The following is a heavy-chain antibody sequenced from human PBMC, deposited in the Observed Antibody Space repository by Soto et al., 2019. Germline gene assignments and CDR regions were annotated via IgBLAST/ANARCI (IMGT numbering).Heavy chain of an antibody. CDR2: IYYIGAY. D-gene: IGHD1-7*01. J-gene: IGHJ5*02. CDR1: GASVNSYS. Sequence: QVQLQQSGPGLVRPSETLSLSCSVSGASVNSYSWSWFRQPPGKGLEWIGYIYYIGAYNYNPSLKSRVTISVDTSKNQFSLKLTSVTAADTAVYYCARTPETRDWLDPWGQGTLVTVSS. V-gene: IGHV4-59*02. CDR3: ARTPETRDWLDP.